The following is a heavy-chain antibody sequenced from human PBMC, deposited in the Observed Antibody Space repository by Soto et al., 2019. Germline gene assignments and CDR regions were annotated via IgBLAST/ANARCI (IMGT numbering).Heavy chain of an antibody. V-gene: IGHV1-69*06. CDR1: GGTFSNYV. D-gene: IGHD2-21*02. CDR2: ISPIYDAA. Sequence: QVQLVQSGAEVKKPGSSVKVSCEASGGTFSNYVISWLRQAPGQGPEWMGGISPIYDAANYARKFRGRVTITADKSTNTAYMELISLKSEDTAIYYCARYLTAGTFYGAFDVWGQGTMVIVSP. CDR3: ARYLTAGTFYGAFDV. J-gene: IGHJ3*01.